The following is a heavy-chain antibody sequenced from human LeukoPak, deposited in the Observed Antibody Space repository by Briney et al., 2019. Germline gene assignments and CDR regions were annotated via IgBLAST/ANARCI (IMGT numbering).Heavy chain of an antibody. J-gene: IGHJ3*02. V-gene: IGHV4-59*01. Sequence: SETLSLTCTVSGGSIRSYYWSWIRQPPGKGLEWVGYIYYSGSPNYNPSLKSRVTTSIDTARNQFSLKLSSVTAADTAVYYCAREDVVVTATFDIWGQGTMVTVSS. CDR3: AREDVVVTATFDI. CDR2: IYYSGSP. CDR1: GGSIRSYY. D-gene: IGHD2-21*02.